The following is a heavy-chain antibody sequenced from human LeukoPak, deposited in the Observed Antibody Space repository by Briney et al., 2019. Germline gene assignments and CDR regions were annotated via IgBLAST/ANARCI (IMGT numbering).Heavy chain of an antibody. Sequence: ASVKVSCKASGYTFTGYHMHWVRQAPGQGLEWIGWINPNSGGTNYAQKFQGRVTMTRDTSISTAYMELSRLRSDDTAVYYCARIDIVVVPAADTEDYWGQGTLVTVSS. CDR3: ARIDIVVVPAADTEDY. CDR2: INPNSGGT. CDR1: GYTFTGYH. D-gene: IGHD2-2*01. V-gene: IGHV1-2*02. J-gene: IGHJ4*02.